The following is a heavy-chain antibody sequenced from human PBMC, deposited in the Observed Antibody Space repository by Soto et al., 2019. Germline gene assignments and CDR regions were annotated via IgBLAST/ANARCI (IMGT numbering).Heavy chain of an antibody. CDR3: ARSPRAPYYYDSSGYYRYNWFDP. Sequence: SETLSLTCAFSGCSISSNNWWSWVRQPPGKGLKWIGEINHSGSTNYNPSLKSRVTISVDTSKNQFSLKLSSVTAADTAVYYCARSPRAPYYYDSSGYYRYNWFDPWGQGTLVTVS. J-gene: IGHJ5*02. CDR2: INHSGST. D-gene: IGHD3-22*01. CDR1: GCSISSNNW. V-gene: IGHV4-4*02.